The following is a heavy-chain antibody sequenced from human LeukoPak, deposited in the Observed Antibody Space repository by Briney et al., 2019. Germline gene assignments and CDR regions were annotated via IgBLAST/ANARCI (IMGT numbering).Heavy chain of an antibody. V-gene: IGHV3-11*04. Sequence: GGSLRLSCAASGFTFSDYYMSWIRQAPGKGLEWVSYISSSGSTIYYADSVKGRFIISGDKAKNSLYLQMNSLRVEDTAVYYCARDYKYAFDNWGQGTLVTVSS. CDR1: GFTFSDYY. J-gene: IGHJ4*02. CDR3: ARDYKYAFDN. CDR2: ISSSGSTI. D-gene: IGHD5-24*01.